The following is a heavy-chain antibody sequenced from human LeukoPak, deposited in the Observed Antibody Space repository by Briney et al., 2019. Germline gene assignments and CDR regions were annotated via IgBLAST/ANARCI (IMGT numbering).Heavy chain of an antibody. CDR1: GFTFSSYG. J-gene: IGHJ6*04. D-gene: IGHD3-10*01. CDR3: ARERRPLLWFGELLFVGMDV. CDR2: IWYDGSNK. V-gene: IGHV3-33*01. Sequence: PGGSLRLSCAAPGFTFSSYGMHWVRQAPGKGLEWVAVIWYDGSNKYYADSAKGRFTISRDNSKNTLYLQMNSLRAEDTAVYYCARERRPLLWFGELLFVGMDVWGKGTTVTVSS.